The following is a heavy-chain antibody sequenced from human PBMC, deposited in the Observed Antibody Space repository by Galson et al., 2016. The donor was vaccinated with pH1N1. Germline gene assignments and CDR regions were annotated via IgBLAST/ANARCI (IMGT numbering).Heavy chain of an antibody. D-gene: IGHD3-22*01. CDR3: AREDYYDTDLSDWYFDL. J-gene: IGHJ2*01. Sequence: SVKVSCKASGGTFSSSGINWVRQAPGQGLEWMGGIIPIFNTTKYAQNFQGRVTITADESTTTAYMELTSLRSDDTAMYFCAREDYYDTDLSDWYFDLWGRGTLLTVSS. CDR1: GGTFSSSG. CDR2: IIPIFNTT. V-gene: IGHV1-69*13.